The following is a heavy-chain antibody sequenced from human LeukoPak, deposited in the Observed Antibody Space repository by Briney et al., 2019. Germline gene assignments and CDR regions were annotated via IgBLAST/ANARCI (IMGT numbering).Heavy chain of an antibody. CDR2: MSWTSGSI. CDR1: EFTFDDYV. J-gene: IGHJ6*02. CDR3: ARSSGSYDGYYGVEV. Sequence: GRSLRLSCGVSEFTFDDYVIHWVRQGPGKGLEWVAAMSWTSGSIAYADSVKGRFNIFRDNAQSSLYLQMNRLRAEDTAFYYCARSSGSYDGYYGVEVWGQGTTVIVSS. V-gene: IGHV3-9*01. D-gene: IGHD6-19*01.